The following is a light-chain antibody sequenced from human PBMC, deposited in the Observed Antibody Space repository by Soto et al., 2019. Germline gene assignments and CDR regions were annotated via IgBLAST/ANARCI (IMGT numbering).Light chain of an antibody. CDR1: SSNIGSNP. Sequence: QLVLTQPPSASGTPGQRVTISCSGSSSNIGSNPVNWYQQLPGTAPKLLIYSNNQRPSGLPDRFSGSKSGTSASLAISGLQSEDEADYYCAAWDDSLNGVVFGGGTKVTVL. CDR3: AAWDDSLNGVV. J-gene: IGLJ2*01. CDR2: SNN. V-gene: IGLV1-44*01.